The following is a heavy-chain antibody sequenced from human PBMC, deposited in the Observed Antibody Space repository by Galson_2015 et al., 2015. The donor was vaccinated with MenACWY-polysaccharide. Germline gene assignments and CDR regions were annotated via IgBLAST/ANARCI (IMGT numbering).Heavy chain of an antibody. CDR3: ARVLKGLVGAPPAY. CDR2: ISSGGTI. D-gene: IGHD1-26*01. J-gene: IGHJ4*02. V-gene: IGHV3-48*02. Sequence: SLRLSCAASGFTFSSYSMNWVRQAPGKGLEWVSYISSGGTIYYADSVKGRFTISRDNAKNSLYLQMNSLRDDDTAVYYCARVLKGLVGAPPAYWGQGTLVPVS. CDR1: GFTFSSYS.